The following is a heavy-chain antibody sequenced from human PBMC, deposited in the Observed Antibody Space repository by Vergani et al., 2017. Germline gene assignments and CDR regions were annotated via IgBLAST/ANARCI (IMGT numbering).Heavy chain of an antibody. D-gene: IGHD2-2*01. CDR2: IYYSGST. J-gene: IGHJ4*02. V-gene: IGHV4-39*07. Sequence: QLQLQESGPGLVKPSETLSLTCTVSGGSISSSSYYWGWIRQPPGKGLEWIGSIYYSGSTYYNPSLKSRVTISVDTSKNQFSLKLRSVTAADTAVYYCASHTGYCSSTSCRSLDYWGQGALVTVSS. CDR1: GGSISSSSYY. CDR3: ASHTGYCSSTSCRSLDY.